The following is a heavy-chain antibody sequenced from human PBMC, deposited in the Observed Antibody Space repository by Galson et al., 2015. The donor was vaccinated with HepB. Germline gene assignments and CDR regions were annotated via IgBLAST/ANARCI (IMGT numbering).Heavy chain of an antibody. J-gene: IGHJ6*02. CDR1: GFTFSSYS. CDR3: ASPAALPMDV. V-gene: IGHV3-48*01. D-gene: IGHD2-2*01. CDR2: ISSSGSTI. Sequence: SLRLSCAASGFTFSSYSMNWVRQAPGKGLEWVSYISSSGSTIYYADSVRGRFTISRDNAKNSLYLQMNSLRAEDTAVYYCASPAALPMDVWGQGTTVTVFS.